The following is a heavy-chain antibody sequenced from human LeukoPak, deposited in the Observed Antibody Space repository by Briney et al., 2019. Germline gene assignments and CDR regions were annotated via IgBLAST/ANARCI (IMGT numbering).Heavy chain of an antibody. Sequence: GESLKISCNGSGYSFTSYWIGWVRQMPGKGLEWMGTIYPGDSDTRYSPSFQGQVTISADKSISTAYLQWSSLKASDTAMYYCARALRGVRYYYGMEVWGQGTTVTVSS. J-gene: IGHJ6*02. CDR2: IYPGDSDT. V-gene: IGHV5-51*03. CDR3: ARALRGVRYYYGMEV. D-gene: IGHD3-10*01. CDR1: GYSFTSYW.